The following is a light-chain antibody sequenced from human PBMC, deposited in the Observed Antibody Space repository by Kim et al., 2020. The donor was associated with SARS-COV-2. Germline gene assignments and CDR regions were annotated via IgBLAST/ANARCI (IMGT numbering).Light chain of an antibody. CDR1: SRDVGSFDF. Sequence: QSALTQPPSVSGSPGQSVTISCTGTSRDVGSFDFVSWYRQHPGNPPKLILYEVNKRTSEVPDRFSGSKSGNTAFLTVSGLQAEDEADYYCASFAGISNLIFGGGTQLTVL. CDR3: ASFAGISNLI. J-gene: IGLJ2*01. CDR2: EVN. V-gene: IGLV2-8*01.